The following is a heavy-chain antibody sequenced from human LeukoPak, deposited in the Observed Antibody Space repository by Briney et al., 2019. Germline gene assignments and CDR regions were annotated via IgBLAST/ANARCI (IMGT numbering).Heavy chain of an antibody. J-gene: IGHJ4*02. CDR2: FDPEDGET. CDR3: ATDPRSRAWFGELFHY. V-gene: IGHV1-24*01. CDR1: GYTLTELS. Sequence: ASVKVSCKASGYTLTELSMHWVRQAPGKGLEWMGGFDPEDGETIYAQKFQGRVTMTEDTSTDTAYMELSSLRSEDTAVYYCATDPRSRAWFGELFHYWGQGTLVTVSS. D-gene: IGHD3-10*01.